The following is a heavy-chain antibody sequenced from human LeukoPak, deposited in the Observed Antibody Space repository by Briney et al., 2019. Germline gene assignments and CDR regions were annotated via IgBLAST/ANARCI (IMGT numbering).Heavy chain of an antibody. CDR2: MSPNSGDT. Sequence: ASVKVSCKASGYTFTSYDFNWVRQATGQRPEWMGWMSPNSGDTGYAQKFQDRVTMTRNTSISTAYMELSSLRSDDTAVYYCAKGGKWDVTPFDYWGQGTLVTVSS. J-gene: IGHJ4*02. CDR3: AKGGKWDVTPFDY. CDR1: GYTFTSYD. V-gene: IGHV1-8*01. D-gene: IGHD1-26*01.